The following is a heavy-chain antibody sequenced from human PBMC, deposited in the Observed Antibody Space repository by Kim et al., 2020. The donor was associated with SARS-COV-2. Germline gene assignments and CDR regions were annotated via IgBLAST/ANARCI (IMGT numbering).Heavy chain of an antibody. J-gene: IGHJ6*02. CDR1: GFTFSSYA. V-gene: IGHV3-30-3*01. Sequence: GGSLRLSCAASGFTFSSYAMHWVRQAPGKGLEWVAVISYDGSNKYYADSVKGRFTISRDNSKNTLYLQMNSLRAEDTAVYYCARAQKVDESGWLRFYYYGMDVWGQGTTVTVSS. CDR2: ISYDGSNK. CDR3: ARAQKVDESGWLRFYYYGMDV. D-gene: IGHD5-12*01.